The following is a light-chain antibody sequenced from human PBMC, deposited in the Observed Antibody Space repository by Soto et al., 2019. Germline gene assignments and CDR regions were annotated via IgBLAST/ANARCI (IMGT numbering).Light chain of an antibody. CDR1: RNIYSY. V-gene: IGKV1-39*01. J-gene: IGKJ1*01. CDR2: IVS. Sequence: DIQMTQSPSSLSASVGDEVTIACRTSRNIYSYLNWYQQKPGKAPKLLMYIVSTLQTGVPSRFSGSGSGTDFTLSISSLQPEDFATYSCQQSYSSPWTFGQGTKVEI. CDR3: QQSYSSPWT.